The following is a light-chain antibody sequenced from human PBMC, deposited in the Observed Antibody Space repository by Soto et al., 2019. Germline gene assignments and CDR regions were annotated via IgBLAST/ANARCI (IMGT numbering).Light chain of an antibody. CDR2: GAS. J-gene: IGKJ1*01. CDR1: QGGSTY. CDR3: QQYGSSGT. Sequence: DIPVSQIPSSLFASVGDRVTITCGAGQGGSTYLNWYQQKPGKAPRLLIYGASNWPTGVPERFSGSGSGTEFTLTISSLEPEDFGVYYCQQYGSSGTFGQGTKVDIK. V-gene: IGKV1-39*01.